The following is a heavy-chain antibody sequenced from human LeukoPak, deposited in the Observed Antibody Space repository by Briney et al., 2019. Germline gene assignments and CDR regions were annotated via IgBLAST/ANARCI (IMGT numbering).Heavy chain of an antibody. D-gene: IGHD4-17*01. CDR3: ARDRPNIYGDYFDS. CDR1: GFIFDDYG. V-gene: IGHV3-20*04. CDR2: IHWNGGRT. Sequence: PGGSLRLSCAASGFIFDDYGMTWVRQAPGKGLEWVSGIHWNGGRTDYADSVKGRFTISRDNAKNSLYLRMNSLRDEDTAVYYCARDRPNIYGDYFDSWGQGTLVTVSS. J-gene: IGHJ4*02.